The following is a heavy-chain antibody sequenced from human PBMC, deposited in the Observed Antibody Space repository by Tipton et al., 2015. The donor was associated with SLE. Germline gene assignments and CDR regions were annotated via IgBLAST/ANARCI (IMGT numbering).Heavy chain of an antibody. J-gene: IGHJ2*01. D-gene: IGHD3-10*01. CDR2: IKQDGSEK. V-gene: IGHV3-7*01. CDR3: ASPPYYGSGSYRPYWYFDL. Sequence: GSLRLSCAASGFTFSSYWMSWVRQAPGKGLEWVANIKQDGSEKYYVDSVKGRFTISGDNAKNSLYLQMNSLRAEDTAVYYCASPPYYGSGSYRPYWYFDLWGRGTLVTVSS. CDR1: GFTFSSYW.